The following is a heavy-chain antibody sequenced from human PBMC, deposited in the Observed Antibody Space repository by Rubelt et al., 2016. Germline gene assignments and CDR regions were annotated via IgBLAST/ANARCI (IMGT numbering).Heavy chain of an antibody. V-gene: IGHV4-38-2*01. J-gene: IGHJ4*02. CDR1: DTPINRGYY. Sequence: QVRLQESGPELVKPSETLSLTCDVSDTPINRGYYWGWIRQPPGKGLEWIGNVYHSGSTYYNPSLKSRVTISVDTSKNQFSLRRGSGTAEETADYYRARGPYSRGWYGDCWGQGTLVTVS. D-gene: IGHD6-19*01. CDR2: VYHSGST. CDR3: ARGPYSRGWYGDC.